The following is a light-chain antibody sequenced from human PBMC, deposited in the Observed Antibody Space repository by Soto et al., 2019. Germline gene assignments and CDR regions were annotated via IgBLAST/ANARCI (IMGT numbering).Light chain of an antibody. V-gene: IGKV3-11*01. CDR1: QSVSSD. Sequence: EIVLTQSPATLSLSPGERVTLSCRASQSVSSDLAWYQQKPGQAPRLLIYDASNRATGIPARFSGSGSGTDFTLTISSLEPEDSAVYYCQQRSNWLLTFGGGTRVEIK. CDR3: QQRSNWLLT. J-gene: IGKJ4*01. CDR2: DAS.